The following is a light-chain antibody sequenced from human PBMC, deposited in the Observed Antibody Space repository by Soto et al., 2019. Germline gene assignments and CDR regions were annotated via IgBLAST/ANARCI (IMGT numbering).Light chain of an antibody. V-gene: IGLV2-11*01. CDR1: SSDVGGYNY. CDR2: DVS. Sequence: QSALTQPRSVSGSPGQSVTISCTGTSSDVGGYNYVSWYQQHPGKAPKLMIYDVSKRPSGVPDRFSGSKSGNTASLTISGLQAGDEADYYCGSYAGSYTHAFGSGSELTVL. J-gene: IGLJ1*01. CDR3: GSYAGSYTHA.